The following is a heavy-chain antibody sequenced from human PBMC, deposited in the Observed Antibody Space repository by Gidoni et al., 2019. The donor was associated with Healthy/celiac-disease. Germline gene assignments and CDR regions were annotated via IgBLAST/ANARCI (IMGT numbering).Heavy chain of an antibody. CDR1: GVTWSGYA. V-gene: IGHV3-23*04. Sequence: EVQLVESGGGLVQPGGSLRLSCAAAGVTWSGYAMSWVRQAPGKGLGWVSSISGSGCSTYYAYSVKGRFTISRDNSKNTLYLQMNSLRAEDTAVYYCAKALTTVVTPSSYFDLWGRGTLVTVSS. J-gene: IGHJ2*01. CDR2: ISGSGCST. CDR3: AKALTTVVTPSSYFDL. D-gene: IGHD4-17*01.